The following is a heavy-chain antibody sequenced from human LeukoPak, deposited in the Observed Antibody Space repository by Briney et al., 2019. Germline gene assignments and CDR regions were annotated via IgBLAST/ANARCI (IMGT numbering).Heavy chain of an antibody. V-gene: IGHV4-61*02. D-gene: IGHD3-10*01. CDR3: ARDAYGDAFDI. Sequence: SETLSLTCTVSGASISSGEYYWSWIRQPAGKGLEWIGRIYTSGSTNYNPSLKSRVTISVDTSKNQFSLKLSSVTAADTAVYYCARDAYGDAFDIWGQGTMVTVSS. CDR1: GASISSGEYY. CDR2: IYTSGST. J-gene: IGHJ3*02.